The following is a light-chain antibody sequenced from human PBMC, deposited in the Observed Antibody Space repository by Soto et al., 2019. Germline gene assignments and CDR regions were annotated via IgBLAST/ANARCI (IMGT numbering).Light chain of an antibody. V-gene: IGLV2-14*01. Sequence: QSVLTQPASVSGSPGQSITISCTGISRDVGGYNYVSWHQQHPGKAPKVIITEVSNRPSGVSNRFSGSKSGNTASLTISGLQAEDEADYYCSSYISSSTFVVFGGGTKVTVL. CDR1: SRDVGGYNY. CDR2: EVS. J-gene: IGLJ2*01. CDR3: SSYISSSTFVV.